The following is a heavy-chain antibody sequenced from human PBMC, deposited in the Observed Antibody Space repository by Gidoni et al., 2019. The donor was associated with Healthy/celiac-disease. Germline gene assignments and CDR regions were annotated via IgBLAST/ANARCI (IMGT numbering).Heavy chain of an antibody. V-gene: IGHV3-23*01. CDR1: GFTFSSYA. D-gene: IGHD6-13*01. CDR2: IGGSGCST. J-gene: IGHJ4*02. Sequence: EVQLLESGGGLVQPGGSLRLSCAASGFTFSSYAMSWVRQAAGKGRGWVSAIGGSGCSTYYADSVRGRFTLSRDNSKNTLYLQMNSLRAEDTAVYYCAKSGGQQPAGGGQGTLVTVSS. CDR3: AKSGGQQPAG.